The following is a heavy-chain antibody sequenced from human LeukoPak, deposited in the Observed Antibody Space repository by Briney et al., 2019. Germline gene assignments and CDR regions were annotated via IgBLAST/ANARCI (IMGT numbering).Heavy chain of an antibody. D-gene: IGHD2-8*01. V-gene: IGHV5-51*01. Sequence: GESLKISCKGSGYSFTSYWIGWVRQMPGKGLEWMGIIYPGDSDTRYSPSFQGQVTISADKSINTAYLKWSSLKASDTAMYFCARRAFGVPWVQNYFDYWGQGTLLTVSS. CDR2: IYPGDSDT. CDR1: GYSFTSYW. CDR3: ARRAFGVPWVQNYFDY. J-gene: IGHJ4*02.